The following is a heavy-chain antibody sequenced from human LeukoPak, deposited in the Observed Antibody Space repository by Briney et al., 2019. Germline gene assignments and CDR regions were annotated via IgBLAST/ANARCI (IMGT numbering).Heavy chain of an antibody. D-gene: IGHD1-14*01. J-gene: IGHJ4*02. Sequence: GGSLRLSCAASGFTFSSYAMSWVRQAPGKGLEWVSAISGSGGSTYYADSVKGRFTISRDNSKNTLFLQMNSLRAEDTAVYYCARVVSGSYFDYWGQGTLVTVSS. CDR1: GFTFSSYA. CDR2: ISGSGGST. CDR3: ARVVSGSYFDY. V-gene: IGHV3-23*01.